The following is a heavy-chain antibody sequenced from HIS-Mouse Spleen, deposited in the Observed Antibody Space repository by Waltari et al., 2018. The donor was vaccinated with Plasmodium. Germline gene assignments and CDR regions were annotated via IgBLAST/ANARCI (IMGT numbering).Heavy chain of an antibody. CDR1: GFTFSSYW. V-gene: IGHV3-7*01. J-gene: IGHJ2*01. CDR2: IKQDGSEK. CDR3: ASSWYWYFDL. Sequence: EVQLVESGGGLVQPGGSLRLSCAASGFTFSSYWMSWVRQAPGKGLEGGANIKQDGSEKYDVDSVKGRFTISRDNAKNSLYLQMNSLRAEDTAVYYCASSWYWYFDLWGRGTLVTVSS. D-gene: IGHD6-13*01.